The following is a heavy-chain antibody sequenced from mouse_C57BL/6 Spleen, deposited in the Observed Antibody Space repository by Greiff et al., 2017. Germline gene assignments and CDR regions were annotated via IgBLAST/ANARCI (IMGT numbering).Heavy chain of an antibody. CDR3: ANYGSSYFFAY. Sequence: QVQLQQPGAELVKPGASVKMSCKASGYTFTSYWITWVKQRPGQGLEWIGDVYPGSGSTNYNEKFKSKATLTVDTASSTAYMQLSSLTSEDSAVYYCANYGSSYFFAYWGQGTLVTVSA. CDR2: VYPGSGST. D-gene: IGHD1-1*01. CDR1: GYTFTSYW. V-gene: IGHV1-55*01. J-gene: IGHJ3*01.